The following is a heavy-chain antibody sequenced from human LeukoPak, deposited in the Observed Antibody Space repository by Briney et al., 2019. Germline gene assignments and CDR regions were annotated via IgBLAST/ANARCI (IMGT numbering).Heavy chain of an antibody. V-gene: IGHV3-21*01. CDR2: ISSSSYI. J-gene: IGHJ4*02. CDR1: GFTFSSYS. Sequence: PGGSLRLSCAASGFTFSSYSMNWVRQAPGKGLEWVSSISSSSYIYYAGSVKGRFTISRDNAKNSLYLQMNSLRAEDTAVYYCARNSYGDYGPFDYWGQGTLVTVSS. D-gene: IGHD4-17*01. CDR3: ARNSYGDYGPFDY.